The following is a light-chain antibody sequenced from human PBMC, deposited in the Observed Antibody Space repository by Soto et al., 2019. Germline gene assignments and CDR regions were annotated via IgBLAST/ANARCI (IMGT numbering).Light chain of an antibody. CDR1: QDISNY. Sequence: DIQMTQSPSSLSASVGDRVTITCQASQDISNYLNWYQQKPGKAPKLLIYDASNLETGVPSRFSGSGSGTDFTFTISSLQPEDIATYYCQQLNSYLFTFGPGTKVDIK. CDR3: QQLNSYLFT. V-gene: IGKV1-33*01. J-gene: IGKJ3*01. CDR2: DAS.